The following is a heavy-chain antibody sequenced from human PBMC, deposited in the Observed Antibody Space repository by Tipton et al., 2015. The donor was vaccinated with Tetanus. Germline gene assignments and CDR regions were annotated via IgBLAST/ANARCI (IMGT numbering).Heavy chain of an antibody. CDR1: GGSICINNW. D-gene: IGHD2-8*01. J-gene: IGHJ5*02. Sequence: TLSLTCDVSGGSICINNWWSWVRQSPGKGLEWIGEIYNCGTTYYNPSLKSRVTISVDTSKNQFSLKLTSLTAADTAVYYCARRLIQNWFDPWGQGTLVTVSS. CDR2: IYNCGTT. CDR3: ARRLIQNWFDP. V-gene: IGHV4-4*02.